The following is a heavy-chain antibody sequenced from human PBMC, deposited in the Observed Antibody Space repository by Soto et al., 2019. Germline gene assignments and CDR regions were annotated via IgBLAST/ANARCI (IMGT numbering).Heavy chain of an antibody. J-gene: IGHJ4*02. CDR1: VASISTSSSY. D-gene: IGHD4-17*01. Sequence: PSETLSLTCTVSVASISTSSSYWGWIRQPPGKGLEWIGSIYYSGSTFYNPSLRSRVTMFIDTSKNQLSLKLSSVTAADTAVYYCARDGRKYGDFLPPHGVFAHRGQGTLVTVSS. V-gene: IGHV4-39*02. CDR2: IYYSGST. CDR3: ARDGRKYGDFLPPHGVFAH.